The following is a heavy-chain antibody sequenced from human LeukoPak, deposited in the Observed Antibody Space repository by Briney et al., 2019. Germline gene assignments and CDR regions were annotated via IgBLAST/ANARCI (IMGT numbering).Heavy chain of an antibody. D-gene: IGHD3-22*01. Sequence: GGSLRLSCAASGFTLSSHPMNWVRQAPGKGLEWVANIKEDGSEKYYGDSVKGRFTISRDNAKNSLYLQINSLRAEDTAVYYCARDSSGYQWGQGTLVTVSS. CDR2: IKEDGSEK. J-gene: IGHJ4*02. CDR3: ARDSSGYQ. CDR1: GFTLSSHP. V-gene: IGHV3-7*01.